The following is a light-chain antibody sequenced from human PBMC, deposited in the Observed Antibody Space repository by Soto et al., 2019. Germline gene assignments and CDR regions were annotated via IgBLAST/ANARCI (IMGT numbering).Light chain of an antibody. Sequence: EIVLTQSPGTLSLSPGERATLSCRASQSVSNNYLAWYQQKPGQAPRRLIYGASSRATGIPDRFSGSGSGTEFTLTISSLQPDDFATYYCQQYKSYRAFGQGTKVDIK. J-gene: IGKJ1*01. CDR3: QQYKSYRA. V-gene: IGKV3-20*01. CDR1: QSVSNNY. CDR2: GAS.